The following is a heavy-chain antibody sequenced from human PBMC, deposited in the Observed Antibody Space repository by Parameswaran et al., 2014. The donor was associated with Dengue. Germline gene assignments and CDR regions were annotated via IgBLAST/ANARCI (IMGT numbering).Heavy chain of an antibody. CDR2: ISYDGSNK. D-gene: IGHD3-22*01. CDR3: AVVVTLGDAFDI. Sequence: VRQMPGKGLEWVAVISYDGSNKYYADSVKGRFTISRDNSKNTLYLQMNSLRAEDTAVYYCAVVVTLGDAFDIWGQGTMVTVSS. J-gene: IGHJ3*02. V-gene: IGHV3-30-3*01.